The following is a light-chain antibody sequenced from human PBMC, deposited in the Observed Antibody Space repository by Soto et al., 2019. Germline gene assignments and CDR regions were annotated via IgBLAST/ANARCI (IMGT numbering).Light chain of an antibody. CDR2: DVS. J-gene: IGLJ2*01. V-gene: IGLV2-11*01. Sequence: QSALTQPRSVSGSPGQSVTISCTGTSSDVGGYNYVSWYQQHPGKAPKLMIYDVSKRPSGVPDRFSGSKSGNTASLTISGLQAEDEADYYCCSFARSYTLVLGGGTKRTVL. CDR3: CSFARSYTLV. CDR1: SSDVGGYNY.